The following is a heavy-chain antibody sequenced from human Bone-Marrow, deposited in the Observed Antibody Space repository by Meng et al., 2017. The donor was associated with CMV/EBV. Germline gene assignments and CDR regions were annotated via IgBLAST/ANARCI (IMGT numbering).Heavy chain of an antibody. V-gene: IGHV3-30*03. CDR2: ISYDGIHK. CDR1: RVTFHPFG. J-gene: IGHJ4*02. D-gene: IGHD4/OR15-4a*01. CDR3: AREAVSASRLFYFEY. Sequence: SRVTFHPFGIHMVRQVPDNELEWFAVISYDGIHKYYADSVKGRFTISRDNSKNTLYLQMDSLRAGDMAVYYCAREAVSASRLFYFEYWGQGILVTVSS.